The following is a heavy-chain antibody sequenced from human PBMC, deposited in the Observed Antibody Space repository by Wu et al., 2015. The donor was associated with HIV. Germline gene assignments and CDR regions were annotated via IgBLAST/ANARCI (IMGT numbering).Heavy chain of an antibody. J-gene: IGHJ3*02. D-gene: IGHD5-12*01. V-gene: IGHV1-18*01. CDR2: ISGYNGNT. CDR1: GYAFKTYG. CDR3: TREGRSASDTGAFDI. Sequence: QVQLVQSGAEVKKPGASVKVSCKASGYAFKTYGISWVRQAPGQGLEWMGWISGYNGNTNYAQNLQGRVTMTTDTSTSTVYMELRSLRSDDTAVYYCTREGRSASDTGAFDIWGLGTMVTVSS.